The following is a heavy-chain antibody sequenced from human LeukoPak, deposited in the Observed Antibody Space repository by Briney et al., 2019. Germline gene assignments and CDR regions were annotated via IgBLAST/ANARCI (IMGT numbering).Heavy chain of an antibody. Sequence: SVKVSCKASEYTFTGYYMHWVRQAPGQGLEWMGWINPNSGGTNYAQKFQGRVTMTRDTSISTAYMELSRLRSDDTAVYYCARAYYYDSSGYYSLDYWGQGTLVTVSS. CDR2: INPNSGGT. CDR3: ARAYYYDSSGYYSLDY. D-gene: IGHD3-22*01. V-gene: IGHV1-2*02. J-gene: IGHJ4*02. CDR1: EYTFTGYY.